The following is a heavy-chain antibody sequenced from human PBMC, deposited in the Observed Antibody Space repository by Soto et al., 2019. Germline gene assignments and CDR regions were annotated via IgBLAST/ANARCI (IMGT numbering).Heavy chain of an antibody. CDR1: GGSISIGDHY. V-gene: IGHV4-31*03. J-gene: IGHJ4*02. D-gene: IGHD2-21*02. Sequence: SETLSLTCTVSGGSISIGDHYWSWIRHRPGKGLEWIGYIYYSGNTYYNPSLKSRIIMSVDTSKSQFSLRVSSVTVADTAIYYCAGFSSGEYGGNSGFVYWGQGTLVTVSS. CDR2: IYYSGNT. CDR3: AGFSSGEYGGNSGFVY.